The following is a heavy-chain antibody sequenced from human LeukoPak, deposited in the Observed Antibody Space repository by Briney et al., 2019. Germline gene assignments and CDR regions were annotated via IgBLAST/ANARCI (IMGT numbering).Heavy chain of an antibody. D-gene: IGHD1-7*01. CDR2: ISGSGGNT. V-gene: IGHV3-23*01. CDR3: ARSPPGRTGTTGYYYYMDV. Sequence: PGGSLRLSCAASGFIFNSYAMSWVRQAPGKGLEWVSIISGSGGNTYYADSVKGRFTISRDNSKDTLYLQMNSLNVEDTAVYYCARSPPGRTGTTGYYYYMDVWGKGTTVTVSS. J-gene: IGHJ6*03. CDR1: GFIFNSYA.